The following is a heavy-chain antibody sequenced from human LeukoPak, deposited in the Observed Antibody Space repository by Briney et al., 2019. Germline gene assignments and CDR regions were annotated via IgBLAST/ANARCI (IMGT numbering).Heavy chain of an antibody. Sequence: PSETLSLTCTVSGGSISSGDYYCSWIRQPPGKGLEWIVYIYYSGSTYYNPSLKSRVTISVDTSKNQFSLKLSSVTAADTAVYYCARHAGQVLPTGWFDPWGQGTLVTVSS. J-gene: IGHJ5*02. CDR1: GGSISSGDYY. CDR2: IYYSGST. CDR3: ARHAGQVLPTGWFDP. V-gene: IGHV4-30-4*01. D-gene: IGHD4/OR15-4a*01.